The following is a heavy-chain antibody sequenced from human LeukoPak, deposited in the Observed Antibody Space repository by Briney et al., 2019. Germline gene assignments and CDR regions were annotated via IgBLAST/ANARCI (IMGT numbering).Heavy chain of an antibody. CDR3: AREVRYSGYRGVFDY. V-gene: IGHV4-34*09. Sequence: PSETLSLTCAVYGGSFSGDYWSWIRQPPGKGLEWIGYIYYSGSTYYNPSLKSRVTISVDTSKNQFSLKLSSVTAADTAVYYCAREVRYSGYRGVFDYWGQGTLVTVSS. CDR1: GGSFSGDY. CDR2: IYYSGST. D-gene: IGHD5-12*01. J-gene: IGHJ4*02.